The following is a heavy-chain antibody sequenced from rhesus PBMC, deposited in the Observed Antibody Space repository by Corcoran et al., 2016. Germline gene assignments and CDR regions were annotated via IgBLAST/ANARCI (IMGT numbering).Heavy chain of an antibody. J-gene: IGHJ6*01. CDR3: ATERGIAGTADLYGLDS. V-gene: IGHV1-111*02. D-gene: IGHD1-1-1*01. Sequence: EVQLVQSGAEVKKPGASVKLSCKASGYTFTDYYLHWVRQAPGKGLEWMGRVDPEDGEARHAQKFQERVTITAEKSTDTAYMELSSLRSEDTAVYYWATERGIAGTADLYGLDSWGQGVVVTVSS. CDR1: GYTFTDYY. CDR2: VDPEDGEA.